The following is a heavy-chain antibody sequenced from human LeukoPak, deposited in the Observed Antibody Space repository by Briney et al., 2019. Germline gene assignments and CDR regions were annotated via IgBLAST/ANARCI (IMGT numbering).Heavy chain of an antibody. D-gene: IGHD3-10*01. CDR3: ARDSTMVRGTRAYYMDV. CDR1: GGTFSSYA. V-gene: IGHV1-69*01. J-gene: IGHJ6*03. CDR2: IIPIFGTA. Sequence: ASVKVSCKASGGTFSSYAISWVRQAPGQGLEWMGGIIPIFGTANYAQKFQGRVTITADESTSTAYMELSSLRSEDTAVYYCARDSTMVRGTRAYYMDVWGKGTTVTVSS.